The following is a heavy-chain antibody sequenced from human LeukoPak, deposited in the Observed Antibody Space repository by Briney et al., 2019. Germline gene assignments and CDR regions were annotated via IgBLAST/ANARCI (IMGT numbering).Heavy chain of an antibody. CDR3: ARGLRFLEWLAH. J-gene: IGHJ5*02. CDR1: GDSVSSNSAA. Sequence: SQTLSLTCVISGDSVSSNSAAWSWIRQSPLRGLEWLGRTYYRSKWYSEYALSVKSRITINADTSKNQFSLKLSSVTAADTAVYYCARGLRFLEWLAHWGQGTLVTVSS. D-gene: IGHD3-3*01. V-gene: IGHV6-1*01. CDR2: TYYRSKWYS.